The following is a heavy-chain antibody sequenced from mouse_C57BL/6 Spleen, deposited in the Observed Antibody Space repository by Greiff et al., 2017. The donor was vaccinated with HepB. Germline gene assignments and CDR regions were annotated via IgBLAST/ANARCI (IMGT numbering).Heavy chain of an antibody. V-gene: IGHV1-22*01. CDR3: ARSYYSNYSWFAY. CDR2: INPNNGGT. CDR1: GYTFTDYN. D-gene: IGHD2-5*01. J-gene: IGHJ3*01. Sequence: VQLQQSGPELVKPGASVKMSCKASGYTFTDYNMHWVKQSHGKSLEWIGYINPNNGGTSYNQKFKGKATFTVNKSSSTAYMELRSLTSEDSAVYYCARSYYSNYSWFAYWGQGTPVTVSA.